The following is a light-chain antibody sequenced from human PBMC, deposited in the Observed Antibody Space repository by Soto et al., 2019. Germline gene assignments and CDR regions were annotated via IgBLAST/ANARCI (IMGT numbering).Light chain of an antibody. CDR2: WAS. Sequence: IFLTPDPASLAVSLGDTATINFKSSQRALSSHNNRNYLDWYQQKPGQAPKLLIYWASTRETGVPDRFSGSGAGTDFTLTISSLQAEDVAVYYCQQHYSSPLTFGQGTRVAI. V-gene: IGKV4-1*01. J-gene: IGKJ5*01. CDR3: QQHYSSPLT. CDR1: QRALSSHNNRNY.